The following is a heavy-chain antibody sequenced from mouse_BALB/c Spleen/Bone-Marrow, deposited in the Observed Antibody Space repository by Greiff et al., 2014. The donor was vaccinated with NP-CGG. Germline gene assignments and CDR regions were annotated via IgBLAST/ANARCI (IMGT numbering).Heavy chain of an antibody. D-gene: IGHD1-1*01. CDR2: INPSNGGA. CDR3: ATSYYYAGSWGNS. J-gene: IGHJ2*01. V-gene: IGHV1S81*02. CDR1: GYTFTSYW. Sequence: VQLQQSGAELVKPGASVKLSCKASGYTFTSYWMHWVKLGPGQGFEWIGEINPSNGGANYNERFKRKATLTVDKSSSTAYMQLSSLTSEDSAVYYCATSYYYAGSWGNSWGQGTTLTVSS.